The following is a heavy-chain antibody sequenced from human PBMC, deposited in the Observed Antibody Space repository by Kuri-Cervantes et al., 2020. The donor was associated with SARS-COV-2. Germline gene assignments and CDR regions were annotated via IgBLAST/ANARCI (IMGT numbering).Heavy chain of an antibody. V-gene: IGHV1-69*13. CDR1: GDTFNNSA. CDR2: IIPIFGPT. D-gene: IGHD3-22*01. J-gene: IGHJ1*01. CDR3: ARGESKKFSNFYDSSGYYSFQY. Sequence: SVKVSCKASGDTFNNSAISWVRQAPGQGLEWMGGIIPIFGPTNYAQKFQGRVTITADESTSTAYMELSSLSSEDTAVYYCARGESKKFSNFYDSSGYYSFQYWGQGTLVTVSS.